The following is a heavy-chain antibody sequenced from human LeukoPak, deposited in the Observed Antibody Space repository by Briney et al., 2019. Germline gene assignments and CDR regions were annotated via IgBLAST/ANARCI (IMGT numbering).Heavy chain of an antibody. CDR3: ARAMSTFGGVRNYFDS. V-gene: IGHV5-51*01. Sequence: GESLKIPCKGSGYTFTAYWTGWVRQMPGKGLEWMGIIYPGDSDSTYGPSFQGQVTISADKSITTAYLQWSSLKASDTATYYCARAMSTFGGVRNYFDSWGQGTLVTVSS. CDR1: GYTFTAYW. J-gene: IGHJ4*02. CDR2: IYPGDSDS. D-gene: IGHD3-16*01.